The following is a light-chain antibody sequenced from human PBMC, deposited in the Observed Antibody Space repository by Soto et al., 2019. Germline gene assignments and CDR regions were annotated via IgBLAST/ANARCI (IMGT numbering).Light chain of an antibody. V-gene: IGKV1-5*03. J-gene: IGKJ1*01. Sequence: DIQMTESPSYVSSSVGYRVTISCRASQCISSWLAWYQQKPGKAPKLLIYKASSLESGVPSRFSGSGSGTEFTLTISSLQPDDFATYYCQQYNRYSRTFGQGTKVDIK. CDR3: QQYNRYSRT. CDR1: QCISSW. CDR2: KAS.